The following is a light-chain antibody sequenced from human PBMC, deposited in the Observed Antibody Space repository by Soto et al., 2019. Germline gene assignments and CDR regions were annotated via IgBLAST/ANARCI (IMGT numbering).Light chain of an antibody. CDR1: SSNIGSHV. J-gene: IGLJ3*02. Sequence: QSVLTQPPSASGTPGQRVTISCSGSSSNIGSHVVYWYQQLAGTAPKLLMYNNNQRPSGVPDRCSGSKSGTSASLAISGLQSEDEADYYCAVWDDSLDGWVFGGGTQLTVL. CDR2: NNN. V-gene: IGLV1-44*01. CDR3: AVWDDSLDGWV.